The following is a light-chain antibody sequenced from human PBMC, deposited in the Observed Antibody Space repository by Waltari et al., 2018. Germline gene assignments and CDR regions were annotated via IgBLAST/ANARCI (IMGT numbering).Light chain of an antibody. J-gene: IGKJ3*01. Sequence: DIQMTQSPSSLSASVGDRVTITCQASQDISNYLNWYQQKPGKAPKLLIYDASNLETGVPSRFSGSGSGTDFTFTISSLQPEDSATYYCQQRGAFGPGTKVDIK. CDR2: DAS. CDR3: QQRGA. CDR1: QDISNY. V-gene: IGKV1-33*01.